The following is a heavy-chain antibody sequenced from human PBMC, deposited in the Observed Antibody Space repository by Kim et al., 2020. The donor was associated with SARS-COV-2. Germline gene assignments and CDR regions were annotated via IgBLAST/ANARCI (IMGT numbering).Heavy chain of an antibody. CDR2: INPSGGST. CDR3: ARDGEVLWFGELLGDRNWFDP. V-gene: IGHV1-46*01. Sequence: ASVKVSCKASGYTFTSYYMHWVRQAPGQGLEWMGIINPSGGSTSYAQKFQGRVTMTRDTSTSTVYMELSSLRSEDTAVYYCARDGEVLWFGELLGDRNWFDPWGQGTLVTVSS. J-gene: IGHJ5*02. CDR1: GYTFTSYY. D-gene: IGHD3-10*01.